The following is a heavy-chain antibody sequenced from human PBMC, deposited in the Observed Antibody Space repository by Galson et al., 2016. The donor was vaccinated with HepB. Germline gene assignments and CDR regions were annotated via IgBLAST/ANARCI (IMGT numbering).Heavy chain of an antibody. V-gene: IGHV1-3*01. CDR2: ITAGSGNT. Sequence: SVKVSCKASGYTFSSYAMSWVRQAPGQRLEWMGWITAGSGNTKYSPKFEGRVTISRDTSATTGYMELRSLRSEDTAVYYCARDHHFYAMDVWGQGTTVTVSS. CDR3: ARDHHFYAMDV. CDR1: GYTFSSYA. J-gene: IGHJ6*02.